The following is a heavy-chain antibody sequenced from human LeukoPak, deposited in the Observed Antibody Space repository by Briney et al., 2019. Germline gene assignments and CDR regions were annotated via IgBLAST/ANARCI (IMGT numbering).Heavy chain of an antibody. CDR3: ARYAVAGDGGPEYYFDY. CDR2: IYSGGST. J-gene: IGHJ4*02. V-gene: IGHV3-66*01. CDR1: GFTVSSNY. Sequence: QTGGSLRLSCAASGFTVSSNYMSWVRQAPGKGLEWVSVIYSGGSTYYADSVKGRFTISRDNSKNTLYLQMNSLRAEDTAVYYCARYAVAGDGGPEYYFDYWGQGTLVTVSS. D-gene: IGHD6-19*01.